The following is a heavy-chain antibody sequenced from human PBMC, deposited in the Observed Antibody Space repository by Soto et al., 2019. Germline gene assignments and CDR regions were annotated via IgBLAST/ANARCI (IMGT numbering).Heavy chain of an antibody. J-gene: IGHJ4*02. CDR1: GFSVSSTGES. V-gene: IGHV2-5*02. CDR2: IYWDDDK. CDR3: AHRRTLQALKSIEPYDY. Sequence: QITLKESGPTLVKPTQTLTLTCTFSGFSVSSTGESVGWIRQPPGRALEWLALIYWDDDKRYNPSLKNRLAITKDTSRTQVLLIMTNMDPVDTATYYCAHRRTLQALKSIEPYDYWGQGTVVIVSS.